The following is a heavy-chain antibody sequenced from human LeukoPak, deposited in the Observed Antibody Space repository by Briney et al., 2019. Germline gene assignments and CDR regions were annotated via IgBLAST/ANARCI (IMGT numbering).Heavy chain of an antibody. V-gene: IGHV3-21*01. CDR3: ARHLKLVPAATRYFAMDV. CDR1: GFTFSTYD. Sequence: GGPLRLSCAASGFTFSTYDMNWVRQTSGKGLEWVSSISTASDYIYYADSVKGRFTISRDNAKNSLYLQMNSLRAEDTAIYYCARHLKLVPAATRYFAMDVWGQGTTVTVSS. CDR2: ISTASDYI. D-gene: IGHD2-2*01. J-gene: IGHJ6*02.